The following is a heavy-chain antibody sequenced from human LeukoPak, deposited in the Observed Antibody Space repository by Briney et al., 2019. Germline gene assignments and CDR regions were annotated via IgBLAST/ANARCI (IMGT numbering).Heavy chain of an antibody. V-gene: IGHV3-7*04. CDR1: GFTFSNYW. CDR3: ARSSGLYGGALDY. CDR2: IKQDGSDK. Sequence: GGSLRLSCAASGFTFSNYWMTWVRQTPGKGQYRVATIKQDGSDKYYVDSVKGRFTISRDNAKNSLYLQMNSLRAEDTAVYYCARSSGLYGGALDYWGLGTLVTVSS. D-gene: IGHD6-19*01. J-gene: IGHJ4*02.